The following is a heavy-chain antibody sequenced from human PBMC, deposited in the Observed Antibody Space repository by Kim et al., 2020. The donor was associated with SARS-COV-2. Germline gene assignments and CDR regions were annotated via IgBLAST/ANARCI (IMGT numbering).Heavy chain of an antibody. Sequence: SVKVSCKASGGTFSSYAISWVRQAPGQWLEWMGGIIPIFGTANYAQKFQGRVTITADESTSTAYMELSSLGSEDTAVYYCARALVRYFDWHYGMDVWGQGTTVTVSS. CDR1: GGTFSSYA. V-gene: IGHV1-69*13. D-gene: IGHD3-9*01. CDR3: ARALVRYFDWHYGMDV. J-gene: IGHJ6*02. CDR2: IIPIFGTA.